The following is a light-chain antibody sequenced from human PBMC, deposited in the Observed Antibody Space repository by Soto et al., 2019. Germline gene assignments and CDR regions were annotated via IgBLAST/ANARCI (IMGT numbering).Light chain of an antibody. CDR2: AAA. CDR3: LQDHNYPLT. J-gene: IGKJ4*01. V-gene: IGKV1-6*02. CDR1: QGIGND. Sequence: AIQMAQSPSSLSASVGDRVTITCRASQGIGNDVGWFQQKPGKAPKLLIYAAATLQSGVPSRFSGSRSGTDFNLTISSLQPEDFATYYCLQDHNYPLTFGGGIKVEIK.